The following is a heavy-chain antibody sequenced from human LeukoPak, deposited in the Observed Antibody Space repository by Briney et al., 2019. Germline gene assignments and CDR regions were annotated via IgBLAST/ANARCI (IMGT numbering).Heavy chain of an antibody. J-gene: IGHJ3*02. CDR2: INHSGST. CDR1: GFTFNSYN. Sequence: PGGSLTLSCAASGFTFNSYNMKWLRQPPGKGLEWIGEINHSGSTNYNPSLKSRVTISVDTSKNQFSLKLSSVTAADTAVYYCARPGSGYDLSIWGQGTMVTVSS. V-gene: IGHV4-34*01. D-gene: IGHD5-12*01. CDR3: ARPGSGYDLSI.